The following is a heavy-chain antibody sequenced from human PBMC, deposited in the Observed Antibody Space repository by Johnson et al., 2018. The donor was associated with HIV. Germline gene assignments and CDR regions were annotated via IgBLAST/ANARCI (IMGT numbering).Heavy chain of an antibody. V-gene: IGHV3-73*01. D-gene: IGHD1-26*01. CDR2: IRSKANSYAT. CDR1: GFTFSGSA. J-gene: IGHJ3*02. Sequence: EVQLVESGGGLVQPGGSLRLSCAASGFTFSGSAMHWVRQASGKGLEWVGRIRSKANSYATAYAASVKGRFTISRDDSKNTAYLQMNSLKTEDTAVYYCARQGGANDAFDIWGQGTMVTVSS. CDR3: ARQGGANDAFDI.